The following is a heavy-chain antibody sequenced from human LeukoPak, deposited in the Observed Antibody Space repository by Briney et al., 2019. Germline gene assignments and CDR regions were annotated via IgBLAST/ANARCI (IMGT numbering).Heavy chain of an antibody. CDR3: AKGPYGDYVLSWFDR. Sequence: PGGSLRLSCAASGFTFSSYAMSWVRQAPGKGLEWVSAISGSGGSTYYADSVKGRFTIPRDNSKNTLYLQMNTLRAEDTAVYYCAKGPYGDYVLSWFDRWGQGTLVTVSS. CDR2: ISGSGGST. V-gene: IGHV3-23*01. J-gene: IGHJ5*02. D-gene: IGHD4-17*01. CDR1: GFTFSSYA.